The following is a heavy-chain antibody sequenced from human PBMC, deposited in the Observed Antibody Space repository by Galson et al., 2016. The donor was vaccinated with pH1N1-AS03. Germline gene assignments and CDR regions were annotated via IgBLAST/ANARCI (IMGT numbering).Heavy chain of an antibody. Sequence: SVKVSCKAPGYTFTGFYVHWVRQAPGQGLEWMGWINPNSGVTNYAQKFQAWVTMTRDTSSSTAYMELSGLKSDDTAVYYCARDPRGPCSSSTCATAYYFGMDVWGQGTTVIVSS. D-gene: IGHD2-2*01. CDR3: ARDPRGPCSSSTCATAYYFGMDV. V-gene: IGHV1-2*04. CDR1: GYTFTGFY. CDR2: INPNSGVT. J-gene: IGHJ6*02.